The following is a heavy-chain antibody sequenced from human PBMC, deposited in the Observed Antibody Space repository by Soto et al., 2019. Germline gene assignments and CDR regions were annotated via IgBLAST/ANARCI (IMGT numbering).Heavy chain of an antibody. V-gene: IGHV3-23*01. Sequence: GGSLRLSCAASGFTFSSYAMSWVRQAPGKGLEWVSAISGSGGSTYYADSVKGRFTISRDNSKNTLYLQMNSLRAEDTAVYYCAKRRQQLVRNYYYYYGMDVWGQGTTVTVSS. CDR1: GFTFSSYA. CDR2: ISGSGGST. D-gene: IGHD6-13*01. CDR3: AKRRQQLVRNYYYYYGMDV. J-gene: IGHJ6*02.